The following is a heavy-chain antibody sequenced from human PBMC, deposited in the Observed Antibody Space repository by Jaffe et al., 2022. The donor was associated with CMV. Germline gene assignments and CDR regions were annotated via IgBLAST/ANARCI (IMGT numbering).Heavy chain of an antibody. Sequence: QVTLRESGPALVKPTQTLTLTCTFSGFSLSTSGMCVSWIRQPPGKALEWLARIDWDDDKYYSTSLKTRLTISKDTSKNQVVLTMTNMDPVDTATYYCARTGMVRGVIPSPYYFDYWGQGTLVTVSS. CDR1: GFSLSTSGMC. J-gene: IGHJ4*02. CDR3: ARTGMVRGVIPSPYYFDY. CDR2: IDWDDDK. D-gene: IGHD3-10*01. V-gene: IGHV2-70*15.